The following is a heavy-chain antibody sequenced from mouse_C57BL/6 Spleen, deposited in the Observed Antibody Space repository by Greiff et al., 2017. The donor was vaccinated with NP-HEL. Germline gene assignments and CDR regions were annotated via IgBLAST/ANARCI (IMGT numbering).Heavy chain of an antibody. CDR1: GYTFTSYW. J-gene: IGHJ3*01. CDR2: IDPSDSYT. CDR3: ARKDYYGSSYGAWFAY. Sequence: VQLQQPGAELVMPGASVKLSCKASGYTFTSYWMHWVKQRPGQGLEWIGEIDPSDSYTNYNQKFKGKSTLTVDKSSSTAYMQLSSLTSEDSAVYYCARKDYYGSSYGAWFAYWGQGTLVTVSA. D-gene: IGHD1-1*01. V-gene: IGHV1-69*01.